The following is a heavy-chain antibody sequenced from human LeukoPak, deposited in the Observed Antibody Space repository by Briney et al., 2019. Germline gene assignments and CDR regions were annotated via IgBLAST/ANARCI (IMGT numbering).Heavy chain of an antibody. CDR3: ARDPLLHTIIKYYFDY. Sequence: GGSLRLSCAPSGFTFSSYGMHWVRQAPGKGLEWVAFIRYDGSDKHYADSVKGRFTISRDNSKDTLYLQMNSLRAEDTAVYYCARDPLLHTIIKYYFDYWGQGTLVTVSS. V-gene: IGHV3-30*02. D-gene: IGHD1-26*01. J-gene: IGHJ4*02. CDR2: IRYDGSDK. CDR1: GFTFSSYG.